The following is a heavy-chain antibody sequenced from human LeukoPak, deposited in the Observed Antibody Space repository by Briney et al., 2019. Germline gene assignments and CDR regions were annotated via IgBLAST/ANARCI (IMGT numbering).Heavy chain of an antibody. CDR3: ARVPKATPGHFDY. CDR2: INPNSGGT. CDR1: GYTFTGYY. V-gene: IGHV1-2*02. Sequence: GASVKVSCKASGYTFTGYYMHWVRQAPGQGLEWMGWINPNSGGTNYAQKFQGRATMTRDTSISTAYMELSRLRSDDTAVYYCARVPKATPGHFDYWGQGTLVTVSS. J-gene: IGHJ4*02.